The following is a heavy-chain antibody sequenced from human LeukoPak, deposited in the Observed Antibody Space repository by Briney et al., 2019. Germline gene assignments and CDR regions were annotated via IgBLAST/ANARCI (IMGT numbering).Heavy chain of an antibody. Sequence: SETLSLTCTVSGGSIRSYYWSWIRQPPGKKLEWIGYIHSSGSTSYNPSLRSRVAISADTSRNQVSLNLKFLTSADTAVYYCARDGGAPIYGLDVWGQGTRSPSP. CDR1: GGSIRSYY. CDR3: ARDGGAPIYGLDV. D-gene: IGHD3-16*01. CDR2: IHSSGST. V-gene: IGHV4-59*01. J-gene: IGHJ6*02.